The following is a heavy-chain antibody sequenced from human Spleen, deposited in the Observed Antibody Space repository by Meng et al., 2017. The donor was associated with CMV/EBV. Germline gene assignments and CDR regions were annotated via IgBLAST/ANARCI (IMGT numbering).Heavy chain of an antibody. Sequence: GESLKISCKSSGYTFTSYYMHWVRQAPGQGLEWMGIINPSGGSTSYAQKFQGRVTMTRDTSTSTVYMELSSLRSEDTAVYYCARDPRRGGSYGSYYYGMDVWGQGTTVTVSS. V-gene: IGHV1-46*01. CDR3: ARDPRRGGSYGSYYYGMDV. J-gene: IGHJ6*02. CDR1: GYTFTSYY. CDR2: INPSGGST. D-gene: IGHD5-18*01.